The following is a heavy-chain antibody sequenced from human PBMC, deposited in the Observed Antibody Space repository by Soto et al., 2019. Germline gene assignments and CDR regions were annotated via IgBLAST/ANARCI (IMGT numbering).Heavy chain of an antibody. V-gene: IGHV4-39*01. CDR3: ARPGNYGAGSYLYYLDY. CDR2: IYYSGST. Sequence: QLQLQESGPGLVKPSETLSLPCTVSGCAISSSSYYWGWIRQPPGKGLEWIGSIYYSGSTYYNPSLKSRVTIAVDTSKNQFSLKLSSVTAADTAVYYCARPGNYGAGSYLYYLDYWGQGTLVTVSS. CDR1: GCAISSSSYY. J-gene: IGHJ4*02. D-gene: IGHD3-10*01.